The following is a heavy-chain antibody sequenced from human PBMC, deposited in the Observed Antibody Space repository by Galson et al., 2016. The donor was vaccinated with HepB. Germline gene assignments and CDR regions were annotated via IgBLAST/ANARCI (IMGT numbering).Heavy chain of an antibody. CDR2: IYFSGNT. D-gene: IGHD1-26*01. Sequence: SETLSLTCNVSGGSIRGSSHYWGWVRQPPGRGLEWIGHIYFSGNTYYNPSLESPVTMSVDTSKNQFSLRLRSVTAADTAVYYCARHGITKYFEYWGQGTLITVSS. J-gene: IGHJ4*02. CDR3: ARHGITKYFEY. CDR1: GGSIRGSSHY. V-gene: IGHV4-39*01.